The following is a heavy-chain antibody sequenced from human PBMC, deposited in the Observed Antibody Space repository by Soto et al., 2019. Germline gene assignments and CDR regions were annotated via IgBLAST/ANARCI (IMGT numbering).Heavy chain of an antibody. J-gene: IGHJ6*03. CDR3: ARGGRWLRLRQHDYYYYYYMDV. D-gene: IGHD5-12*01. CDR1: GDSVSSNSAA. V-gene: IGHV6-1*01. Sequence: KQSQTLSLTCAISGDSVSSNSAAWNWIRQSPSRGLEWLGRTYYRSKWYNDYAVYVKSRITINPDTSKNKFSLQLNSVTPEDTAVYYCARGGRWLRLRQHDYYYYYYMDVWGKGTTVTVSS. CDR2: TYYRSKWYN.